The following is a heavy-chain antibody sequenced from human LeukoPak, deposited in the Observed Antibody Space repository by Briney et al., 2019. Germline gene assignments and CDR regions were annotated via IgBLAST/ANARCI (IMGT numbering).Heavy chain of an antibody. CDR1: GYTFTSYD. CDR3: AREGIQDYYDRGYYYYMDV. J-gene: IGHJ6*03. CDR2: MNPNSGNT. Sequence: ASVKVSCKASGYTFTSYDINWVRQATGQGLEWMGWMNPNSGNTGYVQKFQGRVTMTRNTSISTAYMELSSLRSEDTAVYYCAREGIQDYYDRGYYYYMDVWGKGTTVTVSS. D-gene: IGHD3-22*01. V-gene: IGHV1-8*01.